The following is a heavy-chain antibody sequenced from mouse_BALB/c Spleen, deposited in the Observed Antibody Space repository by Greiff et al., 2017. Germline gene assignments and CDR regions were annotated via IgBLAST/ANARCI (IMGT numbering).Heavy chain of an antibody. V-gene: IGHV1S29*02. Sequence: DVQLQESGPELVKPGASVKISCKASGYTFTDYNMHWVKQSHGKSLEWIGYIYPYNGGTGYNQKFKSKATLTVDNSSSTAYMELRSLTSEDSAVYYCARWHYDYTYAMDYWGQGTSVTVSS. D-gene: IGHD2-4*01. CDR1: GYTFTDYN. J-gene: IGHJ4*01. CDR2: IYPYNGGT. CDR3: ARWHYDYTYAMDY.